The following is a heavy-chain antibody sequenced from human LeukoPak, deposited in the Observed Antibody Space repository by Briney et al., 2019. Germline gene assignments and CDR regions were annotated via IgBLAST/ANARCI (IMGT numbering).Heavy chain of an antibody. CDR2: INHSGST. Sequence: SQTLSLTCAVYGGSFSGYYWSWIRQPPGKGLEWIGEINHSGSTNYNPSLKSRVTISVDTSKNQFSLKLSSVTAADTAVYYCARVGAYYYDSSGYYHSYYGMDVWGQGTTVTVSS. D-gene: IGHD3-22*01. J-gene: IGHJ6*02. V-gene: IGHV4-34*01. CDR3: ARVGAYYYDSSGYYHSYYGMDV. CDR1: GGSFSGYY.